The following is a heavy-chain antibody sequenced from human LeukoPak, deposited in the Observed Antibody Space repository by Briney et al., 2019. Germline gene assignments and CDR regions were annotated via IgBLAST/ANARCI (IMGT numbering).Heavy chain of an antibody. J-gene: IGHJ6*02. CDR3: ARRGGLDV. CDR2: INHNGNVN. D-gene: IGHD3-16*01. CDR1: GFTFSSYW. V-gene: IGHV3-7*03. Sequence: PGGPLRLPWAASGFTFSSYWVNWARQAPGKGLGGVASINHNGNVNYYVDSVKGRFTISRDNAKNSLYLQMSNLRGEDTAVYFCARRGGLDVWGQGATVTVSS.